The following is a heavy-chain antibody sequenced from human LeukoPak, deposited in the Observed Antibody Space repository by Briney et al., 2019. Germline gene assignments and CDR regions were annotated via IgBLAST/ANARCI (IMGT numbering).Heavy chain of an antibody. Sequence: SETLSLTCTVSGGSISSYYWSWIRQPPGKGLEWIGYIYYSGSTNYSPSLKSRVTISVDTSKNQFSLKLSSVTAADTAVYYCARDSTTYYDILTGYSPYYYYGMDVWGQGTTVTVSS. V-gene: IGHV4-59*01. D-gene: IGHD3-9*01. CDR3: ARDSTTYYDILTGYSPYYYYGMDV. CDR2: IYYSGST. J-gene: IGHJ6*02. CDR1: GGSISSYY.